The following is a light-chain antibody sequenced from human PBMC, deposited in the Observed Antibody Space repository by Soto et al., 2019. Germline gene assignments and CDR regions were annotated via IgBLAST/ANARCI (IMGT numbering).Light chain of an antibody. CDR1: QSVSSSY. CDR3: QQYGSSPCT. Sequence: EIVLTQSPGTLSLSPGERATLSCRASQSVSSSYLAWYQQKPGQAPRLLIYGASSRATGIPDRFSGSGSGTDFTITISRLEPADFAVYYCQQYGSSPCTFGQGTKVDIK. V-gene: IGKV3-20*01. CDR2: GAS. J-gene: IGKJ1*01.